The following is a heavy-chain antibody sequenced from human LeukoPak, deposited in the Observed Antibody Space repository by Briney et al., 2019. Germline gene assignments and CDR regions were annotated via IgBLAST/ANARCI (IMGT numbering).Heavy chain of an antibody. CDR3: ARAGYYRFDY. CDR1: GFTFSTSW. CDR2: INSDGTTI. J-gene: IGHJ4*02. V-gene: IGHV3-74*01. Sequence: GGSLRLSCSASGFTFSTSWMHWVRQAPGKGLVWVSRINSDGTTIDYADSVKGRFTISRDNAKNTLYLQMNSLRDEDTAVYYCARAGYYRFDYWGQGTLVTVSS. D-gene: IGHD2/OR15-2a*01.